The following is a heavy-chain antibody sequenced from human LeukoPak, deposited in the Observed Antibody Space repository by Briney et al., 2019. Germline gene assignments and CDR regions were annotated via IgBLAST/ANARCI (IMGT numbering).Heavy chain of an antibody. V-gene: IGHV4-39*07. CDR1: GDSISSTIYY. CDR2: NYSGST. D-gene: IGHD3-9*01. Sequence: SETLSLTCTVSGDSISSTIYYWSWIRQPAGKGLEWIGSNYSGSTYYIPSLKSRITISLDMSKNQYSLKLTSVTAADTAVYYCARDVGFFDIDYWGQGILVTVSS. J-gene: IGHJ4*02. CDR3: ARDVGFFDIDY.